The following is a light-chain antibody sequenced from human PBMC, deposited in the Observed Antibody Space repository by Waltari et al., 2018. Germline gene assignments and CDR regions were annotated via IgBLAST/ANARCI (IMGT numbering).Light chain of an antibody. Sequence: IVMTQSPATLSLSPGERATLSCSASQSIGTNLAWFQEKPGQAPRLPIYGASTRATGVPARFSGSGSGTDFTLVISSLQSEDFAVYYCQQYNKWLGYSFGQGTKLEIK. J-gene: IGKJ2*01. CDR2: GAS. CDR1: QSIGTN. CDR3: QQYNKWLGYS. V-gene: IGKV3-15*01.